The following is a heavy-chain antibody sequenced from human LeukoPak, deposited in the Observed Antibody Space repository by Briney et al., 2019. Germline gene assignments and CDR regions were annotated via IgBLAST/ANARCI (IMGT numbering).Heavy chain of an antibody. CDR2: IYHSGST. J-gene: IGHJ4*02. CDR3: ARIGFDYYDSSGYYHFDY. D-gene: IGHD3-22*01. Sequence: SETLSLTCTVSGYSISSGYYWGWIRQPPGKGLEWIGSIYHSGSTYYNPSLKSRVTISVDTSKNQFSLKLSSVTAADTAVYYCARIGFDYYDSSGYYHFDYWGQGTLVTVSS. CDR1: GYSISSGYY. V-gene: IGHV4-38-2*02.